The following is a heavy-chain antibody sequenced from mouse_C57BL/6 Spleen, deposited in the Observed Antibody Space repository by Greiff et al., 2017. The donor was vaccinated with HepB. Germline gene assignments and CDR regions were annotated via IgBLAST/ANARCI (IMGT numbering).Heavy chain of an antibody. D-gene: IGHD1-1*01. Sequence: VHVKQSGPELVKPGASVKMSCKASGYTFTDYNMHWVKQSHGKSLEWIGYINPNNGGTSYNQKFKGKATLTVNKSSSTAYMELRSLTSEDSAVYYCARDYYGSSYGYYYAMDYWGQGTSVTVSS. CDR2: INPNNGGT. V-gene: IGHV1-22*01. J-gene: IGHJ4*01. CDR1: GYTFTDYN. CDR3: ARDYYGSSYGYYYAMDY.